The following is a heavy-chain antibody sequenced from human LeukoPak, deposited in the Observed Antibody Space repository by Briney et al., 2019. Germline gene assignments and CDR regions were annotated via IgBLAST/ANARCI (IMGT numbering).Heavy chain of an antibody. J-gene: IGHJ3*02. Sequence: GGSLRLSCAASGFTFGSYSMNWVRQAPGKGLEWVSYISSSSSTIYYADSVKGRFTISRDNAKNSLYLQMNSLRAEDTAVYYCAQELSDAFDIWGQGTMVTVSS. D-gene: IGHD1-7*01. CDR1: GFTFGSYS. CDR3: AQELSDAFDI. V-gene: IGHV3-48*01. CDR2: ISSSSSTI.